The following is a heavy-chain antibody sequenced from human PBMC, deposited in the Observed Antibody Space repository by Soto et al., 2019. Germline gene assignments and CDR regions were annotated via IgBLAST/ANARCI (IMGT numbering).Heavy chain of an antibody. CDR2: IYSSNST. D-gene: IGHD1-26*01. CDR1: GFTVSSKY. CDR3: ARTASGTIGVFDY. V-gene: IGHV3-53*04. Sequence: TGGSLRLSCAASGFTVSSKYMSWVRQAPGKGLEWVSVIYSSNSTYYADSVKGRFTISRHNSKNTLYLQMNSLRAEDTAVYYCARTASGTIGVFDYWGQGTLVTVSS. J-gene: IGHJ4*02.